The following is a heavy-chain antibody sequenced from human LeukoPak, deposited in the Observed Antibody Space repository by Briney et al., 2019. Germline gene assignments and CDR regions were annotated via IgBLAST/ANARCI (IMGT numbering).Heavy chain of an antibody. V-gene: IGHV3-7*01. CDR2: IKQDGSEK. D-gene: IGHD5-24*01. J-gene: IGHJ6*02. CDR1: GFTFSSYW. CDR3: ARDWGSMATISLWYYYGMDV. Sequence: GGSLRLSCAASGFTFSSYWMSWVRQAPGKGLEWVANIKQDGSEKYYVDSVKGRFTISRDNGKNSLYLQMNSLRAEDTAVYYCARDWGSMATISLWYYYGMDVWGQGTTVTVSS.